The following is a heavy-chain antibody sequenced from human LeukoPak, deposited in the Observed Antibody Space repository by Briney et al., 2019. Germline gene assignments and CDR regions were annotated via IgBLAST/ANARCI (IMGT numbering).Heavy chain of an antibody. CDR3: AVNYYDSSGRDDAFDI. CDR2: MNPNSGNT. D-gene: IGHD3-22*01. V-gene: IGHV1-8*01. Sequence: ASVKVSCKASGYTFTSYDTNWVRQATGQGLEWMGWMNPNSGNTGYAQKFQGRVTMTRNTSISTAYMELSSLRSEDTAVYYCAVNYYDSSGRDDAFDIWGQGTMVTVSS. J-gene: IGHJ3*02. CDR1: GYTFTSYD.